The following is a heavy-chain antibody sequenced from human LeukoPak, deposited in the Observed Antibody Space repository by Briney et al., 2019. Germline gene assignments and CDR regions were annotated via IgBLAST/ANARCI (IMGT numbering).Heavy chain of an antibody. CDR1: GGSISRGSYY. J-gene: IGHJ6*03. V-gene: IGHV4-61*02. CDR3: ARAERDYYDSSGYSGYYYYYMDV. CDR2: IYTSEST. Sequence: SETLSLTCTVSGGSISRGSYYWSWIRQPAGKGLEWIGRIYTSESTNYNPSLKSRVTISLDTSKNQFSLKLSSVTAADTAVYYCARAERDYYDSSGYSGYYYYYMDVWGKGTTVTVSS. D-gene: IGHD3-22*01.